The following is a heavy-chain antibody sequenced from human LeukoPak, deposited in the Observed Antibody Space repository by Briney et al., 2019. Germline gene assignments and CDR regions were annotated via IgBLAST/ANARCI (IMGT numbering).Heavy chain of an antibody. CDR2: IYYSGST. CDR1: GGSISSYF. D-gene: IGHD3-10*01. J-gene: IGHJ4*02. CDR3: ARTRYYYNSRSYGAPYYFDY. V-gene: IGHV4-39*01. Sequence: SETLSLTCTVSGGSISSYFWSWIRQPPGKGLEWIGSIYYSGSTYYNPSLKSRVTISVDTSKNQFSLKLSSVTAADTAVYYCARTRYYYNSRSYGAPYYFDYWGQGTLVTVSS.